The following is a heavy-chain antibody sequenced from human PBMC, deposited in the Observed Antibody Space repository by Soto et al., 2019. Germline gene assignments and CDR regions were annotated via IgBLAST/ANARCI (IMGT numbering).Heavy chain of an antibody. D-gene: IGHD6-13*01. CDR2: IYNGGIT. Sequence: EVQLVESGGGLIQPGGSLRLSCAASGFTVNTNYMNWVRQAPGKGLEWVSVIYNGGITYYADSVRGRFTISRDNSKNTLYLQMNSLRADDTAVYYCARDRGSSGDYYGMDVWGQGTTVTVAS. CDR3: ARDRGSSGDYYGMDV. V-gene: IGHV3-53*01. J-gene: IGHJ6*02. CDR1: GFTVNTNY.